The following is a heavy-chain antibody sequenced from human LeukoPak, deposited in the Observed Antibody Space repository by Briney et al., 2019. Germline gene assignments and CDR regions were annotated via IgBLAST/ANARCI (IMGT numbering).Heavy chain of an antibody. D-gene: IGHD6-13*01. CDR2: IWYDGSNK. CDR3: ARDYESSSWADY. J-gene: IGHJ4*02. Sequence: GGSLRLSCAASGFTFSSYGMHWVRQAPGKGLEWVAVIWYDGSNKYYADSVKGRFTISRDNSKNTLYLQMNSLRAEDTAVYYCARDYESSSWADYWGQGTLVTVSS. V-gene: IGHV3-33*01. CDR1: GFTFSSYG.